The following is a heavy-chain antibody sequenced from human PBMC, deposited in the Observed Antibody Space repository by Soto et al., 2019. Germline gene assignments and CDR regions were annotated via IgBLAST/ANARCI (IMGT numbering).Heavy chain of an antibody. V-gene: IGHV4-39*01. J-gene: IGHJ4*02. CDR2: IYYDGST. Sequence: SETLSLTCSVSGASVSSNTFYWGWIRQPPGKGLESIANIYYDGSTYYNPSLESRVTISLDTSKNQFSLKLSSVTAADTAVYYCARGSYYYDSSGSCYTGDYFDYWGQGTLVTVS. D-gene: IGHD3-22*01. CDR3: ARGSYYYDSSGSCYTGDYFDY. CDR1: GASVSSNTFY.